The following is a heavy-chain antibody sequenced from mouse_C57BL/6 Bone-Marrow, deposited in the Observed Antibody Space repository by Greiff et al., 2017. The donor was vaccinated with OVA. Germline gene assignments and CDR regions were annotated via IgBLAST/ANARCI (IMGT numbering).Heavy chain of an antibody. CDR1: GYTFTSYG. Sequence: LMESGAELARPGASVKLSCKASGYTFTSYGISWVKQRTGQGLEWIGEIYPRSGNTYYNEKFKGKATLTADKSSSTAYMELRSLTSEDSAVYFCARSGLRRGDWFAYWGQGTLVTVSA. D-gene: IGHD2-4*01. CDR2: IYPRSGNT. V-gene: IGHV1-81*01. J-gene: IGHJ3*01. CDR3: ARSGLRRGDWFAY.